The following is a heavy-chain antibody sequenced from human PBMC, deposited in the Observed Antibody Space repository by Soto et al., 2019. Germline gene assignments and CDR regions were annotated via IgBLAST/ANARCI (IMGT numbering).Heavy chain of an antibody. V-gene: IGHV3-23*01. CDR1: GFTFSSSA. J-gene: IGHJ4*02. CDR2: IIGVGGNT. D-gene: IGHD2-8*02. CDR3: AKMFASHWYYFDS. Sequence: PGGSLRLSCASSGFTFSSSAFVWVRQAPGKGLEWVSTIIGVGGNTDYPDSVRGRFAFSRDNSKNTLYLQMNSLSAEDTAIYYCAKMFASHWYYFDSWGQGTQVTV.